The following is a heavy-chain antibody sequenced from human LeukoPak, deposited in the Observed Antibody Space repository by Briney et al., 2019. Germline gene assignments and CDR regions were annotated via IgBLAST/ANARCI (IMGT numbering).Heavy chain of an antibody. CDR1: GFTFSDYY. CDR3: ARETYSTDNSAYYNY. J-gene: IGHJ4*02. D-gene: IGHD3-22*01. CDR2: IKQDGSEI. V-gene: IGHV3-7*01. Sequence: GGSLRLSCAASGFTFSDYYMTWVRQAPGRGLEWVASIKQDGSEIFSVDSVKGRFTISRDNAKNSVYLQMSSLRDEDTAMYYCARETYSTDNSAYYNYWGQGTLVTVSS.